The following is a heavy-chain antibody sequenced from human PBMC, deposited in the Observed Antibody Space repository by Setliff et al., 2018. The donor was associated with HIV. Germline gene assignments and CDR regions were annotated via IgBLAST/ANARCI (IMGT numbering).Heavy chain of an antibody. J-gene: IGHJ6*02. Sequence: PSETLSLTCTVSGGSISSYYWSWIRQPAGKGLEWIGRFYTSGSTNYNPSLKSRFTISRENARNSLYLQMNSLRVGDTAVYYCAREIRTVYTGGHYFYGIDVWGQGTAVTVSS. CDR2: FYTSGST. V-gene: IGHV4-4*07. CDR1: GGSISSYY. D-gene: IGHD3-16*01. CDR3: AREIRTVYTGGHYFYGIDV.